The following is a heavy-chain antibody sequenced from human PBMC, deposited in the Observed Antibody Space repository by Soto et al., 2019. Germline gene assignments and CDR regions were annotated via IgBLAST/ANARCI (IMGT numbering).Heavy chain of an antibody. Sequence: PGGSLRLSCAASGFTFSSYSMNWVRQAPGKGLEWVSSISSSSSYIYYADSVKGRFTISRDNAKNSLYLQMNSLRAEDTAVYYCARDRGSSGYCSITSCHAVWGQGTTVTASS. D-gene: IGHD2-2*01. CDR1: GFTFSSYS. CDR3: ARDRGSSGYCSITSCHAV. V-gene: IGHV3-21*01. CDR2: ISSSSSYI. J-gene: IGHJ6*02.